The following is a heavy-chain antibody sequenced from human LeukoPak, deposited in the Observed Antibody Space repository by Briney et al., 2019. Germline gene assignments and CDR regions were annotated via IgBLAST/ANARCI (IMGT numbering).Heavy chain of an antibody. V-gene: IGHV3-21*01. CDR1: GFTFSSYS. Sequence: PGGSLRLSCAASGFTFSSYSMNWVRQAPGKGLEWVSSISSSSSYIYYADSVKGRFTISRDNAKNSLYLQMNSLRAEDTAVYYCARVDDSSGWYGVDYWGQGTLVTVSS. J-gene: IGHJ4*02. D-gene: IGHD6-19*01. CDR3: ARVDDSSGWYGVDY. CDR2: ISSSSSYI.